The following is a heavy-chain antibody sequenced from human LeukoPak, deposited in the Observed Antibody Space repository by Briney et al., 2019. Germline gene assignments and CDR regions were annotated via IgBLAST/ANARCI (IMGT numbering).Heavy chain of an antibody. CDR1: GGSISSGSYY. J-gene: IGHJ5*02. Sequence: SETLSLTCTVSGGSISSGSYYWGWIRQPPGKGLEWIGSIYYSGSTYYNPSLKSRVTISVDTSKNQFSLKLSSVTAADTAVYYCARQQLAGWFDPWGQGTLVTVSS. CDR2: IYYSGST. V-gene: IGHV4-39*07. CDR3: ARQQLAGWFDP. D-gene: IGHD6-13*01.